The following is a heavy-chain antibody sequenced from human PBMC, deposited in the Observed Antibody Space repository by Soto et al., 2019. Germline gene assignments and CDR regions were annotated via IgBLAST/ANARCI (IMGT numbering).Heavy chain of an antibody. CDR2: IYPSGGNT. J-gene: IGHJ4*02. CDR3: AKEGAE. Sequence: QVQLVQSGAEVKNPGASVKISCTASGYTFITNYIYWVRQAPGQGLEYMGIIYPSGGNTTYAQKFQDRVTMTRDTSTHTVYLELTRLRFDDTAMYYCAKEGAEWGQGTLVTVSS. CDR1: GYTFITNY. V-gene: IGHV1-46*01.